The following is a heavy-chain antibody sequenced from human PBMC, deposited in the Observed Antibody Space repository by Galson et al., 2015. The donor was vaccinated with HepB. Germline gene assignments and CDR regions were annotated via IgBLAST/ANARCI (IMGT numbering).Heavy chain of an antibody. D-gene: IGHD1-14*01. J-gene: IGHJ4*02. Sequence: TLSLTCTVPGGSISSGSYYWSWIRQPAGKGLEWIGRIYTSGSTNYNPSLKSRVTMSVDTSKNQFSLKLSSVTAADTAVYYCAREVIRTQNFDYWGQGTLVTVSS. V-gene: IGHV4-61*02. CDR1: GGSISSGSYY. CDR3: AREVIRTQNFDY. CDR2: IYTSGST.